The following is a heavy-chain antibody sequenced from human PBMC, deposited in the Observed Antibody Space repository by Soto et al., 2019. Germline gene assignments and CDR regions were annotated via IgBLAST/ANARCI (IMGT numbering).Heavy chain of an antibody. CDR3: AKGPTIFGVIISYSYYYGMDV. D-gene: IGHD3-3*01. CDR2: ISGSGTTT. J-gene: IGHJ6*02. Sequence: VQLLESGGGLVQPGGSLRLSCAASGFTVSTSPMSWVRQAPGKGREWVSAISGSGTTTYYADSVKGRFTISRDSSKNMVYVQMNSLRVEDTALYFCAKGPTIFGVIISYSYYYGMDVWGHGTTVTVSS. V-gene: IGHV3-23*01. CDR1: GFTVSTSP.